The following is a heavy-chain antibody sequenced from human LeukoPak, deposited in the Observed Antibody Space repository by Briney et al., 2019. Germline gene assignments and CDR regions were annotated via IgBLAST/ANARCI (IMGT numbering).Heavy chain of an antibody. Sequence: PGGSLRLSCAASGFTFSDYYMNWIRQAPGKGLEWVSYITSSSSYTKYADSVKGRFTISRDNAKNSLYLQMNSLRAEDTAVYYCAIAYWERVPFDHWGQGTLVTVSS. D-gene: IGHD1-1*01. CDR3: AIAYWERVPFDH. CDR1: GFTFSDYY. V-gene: IGHV3-11*05. J-gene: IGHJ4*02. CDR2: ITSSSSYT.